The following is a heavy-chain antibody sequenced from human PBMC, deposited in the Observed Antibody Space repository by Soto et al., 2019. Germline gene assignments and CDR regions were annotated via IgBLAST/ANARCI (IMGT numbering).Heavy chain of an antibody. Sequence: QVQLVQSGAEVKKPGSSVKVSCKASGGTFNNYAISWVRQAPGQGLEWMGGIIPIIGTADYAHKFQGRLAISADESTGTTFMELSRLRSEDTALYYCARGSVDVVATSAFDYWGQGTLVTVSS. J-gene: IGHJ4*02. CDR1: GGTFNNYA. V-gene: IGHV1-69*01. CDR3: ARGSVDVVATSAFDY. CDR2: IIPIIGTA. D-gene: IGHD5-12*01.